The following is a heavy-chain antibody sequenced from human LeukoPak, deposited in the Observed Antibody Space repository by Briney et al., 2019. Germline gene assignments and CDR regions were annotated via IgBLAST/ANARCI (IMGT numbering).Heavy chain of an antibody. J-gene: IGHJ4*02. V-gene: IGHV4-59*11. D-gene: IGHD4-23*01. CDR1: GGSISSHY. CDR3: ARDQDYGGNSVAYFDY. Sequence: SETLSLTCTVSGGSISSHYWSWIRQTPGKGLEWIGNMYYSGGTNYNASLKSRVTISVDTSKNQFSLKLSSVTAADTAVYYCARDQDYGGNSVAYFDYWGQGTLVTVSS. CDR2: MYYSGGT.